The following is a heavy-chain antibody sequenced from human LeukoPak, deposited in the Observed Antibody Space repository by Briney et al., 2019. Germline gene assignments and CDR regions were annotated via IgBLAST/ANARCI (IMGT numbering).Heavy chain of an antibody. D-gene: IGHD2/OR15-2a*01. CDR3: ARGVRIENAAIYYMDV. CDR2: IHFTGNT. Sequence: SETLSLNCSVSGGSISSYSWSWIRQSPGKGLEWIGYIHFTGNTKYNPSLRSRVIISLHTPNNQFPLRLSSVTAADTAVYYCARGVRIENAAIYYMDVWGEGAKVTVSS. J-gene: IGHJ6*03. V-gene: IGHV4-59*01. CDR1: GGSISSYS.